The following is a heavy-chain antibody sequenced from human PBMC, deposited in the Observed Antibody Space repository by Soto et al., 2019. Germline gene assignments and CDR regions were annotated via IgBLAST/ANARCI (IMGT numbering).Heavy chain of an antibody. J-gene: IGHJ5*02. V-gene: IGHV4-34*01. CDR2: INHSGST. Sequence: SETLSLTCAVYGGSFSGYYWSWIRQPPGKGLEWIGEINHSGSTNYNPSLKSRVTISVDTSKNQFSLKLSSVTAADTAVYYCARGSRPQYYGDYYAATGYNWFDPWGQGTLVTVSS. CDR1: GGSFSGYY. D-gene: IGHD4-17*01. CDR3: ARGSRPQYYGDYYAATGYNWFDP.